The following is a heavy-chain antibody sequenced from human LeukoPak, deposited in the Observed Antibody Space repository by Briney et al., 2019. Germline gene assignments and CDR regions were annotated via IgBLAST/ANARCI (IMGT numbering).Heavy chain of an antibody. CDR3: ARESPYYDILTGYYPGRNYFDY. CDR1: GGSISSYY. V-gene: IGHV4-59*01. Sequence: PSETLSLTCTVSGGSISSYYRSWIRHPPGKGLEWIGYIYYSGSTNYNPSLKSRVNISVDTSRTQFSLKLSSVTAADTAVYFCARESPYYDILTGYYPGRNYFDYWGQGTLVTVSS. D-gene: IGHD3-9*01. CDR2: IYYSGST. J-gene: IGHJ4*02.